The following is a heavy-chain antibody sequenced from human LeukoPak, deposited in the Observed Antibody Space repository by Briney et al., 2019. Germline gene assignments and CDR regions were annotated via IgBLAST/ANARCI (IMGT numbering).Heavy chain of an antibody. D-gene: IGHD3-9*01. J-gene: IGHJ3*02. V-gene: IGHV4-61*02. CDR2: IDTSGRT. CDR1: GGSISRSSNY. Sequence: PSQTLSLTCSVSGGSISRSSNYWSWIRQPAGKGLEWIGRIDTSGRTNYDFSLRSRVAISVDTSKNQFSLRLTSVTAADTAVYYCAKRGLRYFDPGAFDIWGQGTMVTVSS. CDR3: AKRGLRYFDPGAFDI.